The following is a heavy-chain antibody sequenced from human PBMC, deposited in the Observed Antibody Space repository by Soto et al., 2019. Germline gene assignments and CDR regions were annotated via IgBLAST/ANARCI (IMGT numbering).Heavy chain of an antibody. Sequence: QVQLVQSGAEVKKPGASVKVSCKASGYTLTSYYMHWVRQAPGQGLEWMGIINPIGGSTSYAQKFQGRVTKNRDTSTSTVYMELRSLRSEGTAEYYCARENTVTTYFDYWGQGTMGTVSS. J-gene: IGHJ4*02. V-gene: IGHV1-46*03. D-gene: IGHD4-17*01. CDR2: INPIGGST. CDR1: GYTLTSYY. CDR3: ARENTVTTYFDY.